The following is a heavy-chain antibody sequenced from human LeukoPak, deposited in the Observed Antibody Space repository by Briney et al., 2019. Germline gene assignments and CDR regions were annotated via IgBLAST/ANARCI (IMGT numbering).Heavy chain of an antibody. CDR2: INHNGNVN. Sequence: GGSLRLSCAASGFTFSSYWMNWARQAPGKGLEWVASINHNGNVNYYVDSVKGRFTISRDNAKNSLYLQLSNLRAEDTAVYFCARGGGLDVWGQGATVTVSS. D-gene: IGHD3-16*01. J-gene: IGHJ6*02. CDR1: GFTFSSYW. V-gene: IGHV3-7*03. CDR3: ARGGGLDV.